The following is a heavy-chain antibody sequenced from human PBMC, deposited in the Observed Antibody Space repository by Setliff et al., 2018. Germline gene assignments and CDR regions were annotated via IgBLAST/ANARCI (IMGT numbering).Heavy chain of an antibody. J-gene: IGHJ3*02. CDR2: IKSKADGGTA. Sequence: GGSLRLSCAASGFTFSDAWMNWVRQAPGKGLEWVGRIKSKADGGTADFAAPVQGRFTISRDDSKNTLYLQMNSLKTEDAAVYYCTTPPGAFDIWGQGTMVTVSS. CDR1: GFTFSDAW. CDR3: TTPPGAFDI. V-gene: IGHV3-15*01.